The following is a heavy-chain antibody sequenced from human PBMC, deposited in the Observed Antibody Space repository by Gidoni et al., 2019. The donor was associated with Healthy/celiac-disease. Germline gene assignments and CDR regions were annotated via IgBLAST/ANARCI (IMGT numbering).Heavy chain of an antibody. CDR3: AKDANRGVRGVIITTSWFGWIVN. J-gene: IGHJ4*02. CDR2: ISYDGSNK. V-gene: IGHV3-30*18. CDR1: GFTFSSYG. Sequence: QVQLVESGGGVVKPGRSLRLSCSASGFTFSSYGMHWVRRARGKGLEGVAVISYDGSNKYYADSVKGRFTISRDNSKNTLYLQMNSLRAEDTAVYYCAKDANRGVRGVIITTSWFGWIVNWGQGTLVTVSS. D-gene: IGHD3-10*01.